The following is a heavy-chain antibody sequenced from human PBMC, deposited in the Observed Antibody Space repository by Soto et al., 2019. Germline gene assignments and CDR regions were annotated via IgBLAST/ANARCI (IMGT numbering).Heavy chain of an antibody. J-gene: IGHJ6*03. V-gene: IGHV1-69*02. CDR2: IIPILGIA. CDR1: GGTFSSYT. Sequence: QVQLVQSGAEVKKPGSSVKVSCKASGGTFSSYTISWVRQAPGQGLEWMGRIIPILGIANYAQKFQGRVTITADKSTSTAYMELSSLRSEDTAVYYCARGYYSPNYYYYMDVWGKGTTVTVSS. D-gene: IGHD4-4*01. CDR3: ARGYYSPNYYYYMDV.